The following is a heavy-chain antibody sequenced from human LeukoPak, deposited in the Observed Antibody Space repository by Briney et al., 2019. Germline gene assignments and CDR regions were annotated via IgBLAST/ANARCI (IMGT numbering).Heavy chain of an antibody. V-gene: IGHV3-30*14. CDR3: ARIRGWPPYYFDY. D-gene: IGHD6-19*01. CDR2: ISYDGSNK. J-gene: IGHJ4*02. Sequence: PGRSLRLSCAASGFTFSSYAMHWVRQAPGKGLEWVAVISYDGSNKYYADSVKGRFTISRDNSKNTLYLQMNSLRAEDTAVYYCARIRGWPPYYFDYWGQGTLVTVSS. CDR1: GFTFSSYA.